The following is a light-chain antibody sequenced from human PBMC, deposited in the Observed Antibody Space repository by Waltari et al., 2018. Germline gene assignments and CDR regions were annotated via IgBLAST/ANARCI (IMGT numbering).Light chain of an antibody. Sequence: QLVLTQSPSASASLGASVTLTCTLSSGHSTNVIARLQKRPDKGPRFVMKVNSDGSHNKGDEIPDRFSGSSSGAERYLTISSLQSEDEADYYCQTGGHGTWVFGGGTKLTVL. CDR3: QTGGHGTWV. J-gene: IGLJ3*02. CDR2: VNSDGSH. CDR1: SGHSTNV. V-gene: IGLV4-69*01.